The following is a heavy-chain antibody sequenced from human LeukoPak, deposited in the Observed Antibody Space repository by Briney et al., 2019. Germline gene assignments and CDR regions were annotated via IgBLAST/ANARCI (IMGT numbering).Heavy chain of an antibody. V-gene: IGHV4-61*02. J-gene: IGHJ5*02. Sequence: SETLSLTCTVSGGSISSGSYYWGWIRQPAGKGLEWIGRIYTSGSTNYNPSLKSRVTISVDTSKNQFSLKLSSVTAADTAVYYCARGRWYCSSTSCYTHWFDPWGQGTLVTVSS. CDR1: GGSISSGSYY. CDR3: ARGRWYCSSTSCYTHWFDP. D-gene: IGHD2-2*02. CDR2: IYTSGST.